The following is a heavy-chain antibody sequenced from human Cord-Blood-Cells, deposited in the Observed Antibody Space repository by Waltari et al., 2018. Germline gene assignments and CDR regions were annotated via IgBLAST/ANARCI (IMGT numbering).Heavy chain of an antibody. J-gene: IGHJ2*01. D-gene: IGHD3-3*01. V-gene: IGHV4-4*07. CDR1: GGSISSYY. Sequence: QVQLQESGPGLVKPSETLSLTCTVSGGSISSYYWSWIRQPAGKGLGWIGRIYTSGSPNYHPSLQSRVTMSVDTSKNQFSLKLSSVTAADTAVYYCARAGFGVRRFWYFDLWGRGTLVTVSS. CDR2: IYTSGSP. CDR3: ARAGFGVRRFWYFDL.